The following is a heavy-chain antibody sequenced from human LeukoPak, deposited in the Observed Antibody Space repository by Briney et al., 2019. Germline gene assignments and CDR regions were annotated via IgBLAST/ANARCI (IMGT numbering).Heavy chain of an antibody. Sequence: SQTLSLTRAVSGGSISSTNSWSWVRQPPGKGLAWIGEIYHSGNTNYNPSLTSRVTISVDTSKNQFSLKLSSVTAADTAVYYCASSSGYYGNFDYWGQGTLVTVSS. CDR1: GGSISSTNS. J-gene: IGHJ4*02. CDR3: ASSSGYYGNFDY. V-gene: IGHV4-4*02. D-gene: IGHD3-22*01. CDR2: IYHSGNT.